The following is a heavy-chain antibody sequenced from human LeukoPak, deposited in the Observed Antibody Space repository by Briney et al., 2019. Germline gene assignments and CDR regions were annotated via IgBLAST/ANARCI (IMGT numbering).Heavy chain of an antibody. Sequence: ASVKVSCKASGYTFTSYGISWVRQAPGQGLEWMGWISAYNGNTNYAQKLQGRVTMTTDTSTSTAYMELRSLRSDDTAVYYCARENVVVPGQGYYYYMDVWGKGTTVTVSS. D-gene: IGHD2-2*01. V-gene: IGHV1-18*01. CDR3: ARENVVVPGQGYYYYMDV. CDR1: GYTFTSYG. CDR2: ISAYNGNT. J-gene: IGHJ6*03.